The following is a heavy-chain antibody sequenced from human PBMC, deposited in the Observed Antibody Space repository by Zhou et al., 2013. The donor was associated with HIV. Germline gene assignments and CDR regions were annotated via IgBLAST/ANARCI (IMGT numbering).Heavy chain of an antibody. D-gene: IGHD3-22*01. J-gene: IGHJ6*03. Sequence: QVQLVQSGAEVKKPGSSVKVSCKASGGTFSSYAISWVRQAPGQGLEWMGRIIPILGIANYAQKFQGRVTITADKSTSTAYMELSSLRSEDTAVYYCAREGYDSSGYYSDYYYYYMDVWGKGTTVTVSS. CDR1: GGTFSSYA. CDR3: AREGYDSSGYYSDYYYYYMDV. V-gene: IGHV1-69*04. CDR2: IIPILGIA.